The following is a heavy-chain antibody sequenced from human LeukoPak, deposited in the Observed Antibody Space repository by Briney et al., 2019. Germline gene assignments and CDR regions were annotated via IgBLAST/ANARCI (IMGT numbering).Heavy chain of an antibody. D-gene: IGHD5-12*01. J-gene: IGHJ4*02. V-gene: IGHV3-21*01. CDR3: ARDLSNGYDWAFDY. Sequence: GGSLRLSCAASGFTFSTSNMNWVRQAPGKGLEWVSSITGSSSYIYYADSVKGRFTISRDNAKNSLYLQMNSLRAEDTAVYYCARDLSNGYDWAFDYWGQGTLVTVSS. CDR2: ITGSSSYI. CDR1: GFTFSTSN.